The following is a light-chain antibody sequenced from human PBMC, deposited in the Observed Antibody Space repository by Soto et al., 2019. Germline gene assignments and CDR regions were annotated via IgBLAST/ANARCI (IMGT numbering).Light chain of an antibody. CDR3: QQYDTSPIT. V-gene: IGKV3-20*01. CDR2: GAS. Sequence: EIVLTQSPGTLSLSQGERATVSCRASQSVSRSYLAWYQQKPGQAPRLLIYGASSRATGIPDRFSGSGSGTDFTLTISRLEPEDFAVYYCQQYDTSPITFGQGTRLEIK. J-gene: IGKJ5*01. CDR1: QSVSRSY.